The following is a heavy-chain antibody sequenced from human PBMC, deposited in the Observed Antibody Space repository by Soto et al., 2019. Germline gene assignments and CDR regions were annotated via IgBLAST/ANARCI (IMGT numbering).Heavy chain of an antibody. D-gene: IGHD3-22*01. CDR2: IYPDDSRT. CDR3: ARRGDYFDGTVDYYDFDF. CDR1: GYTFTTSW. V-gene: IGHV5-51*01. J-gene: IGHJ4*02. Sequence: GESLKISCKGSGYTFTTSWIGWVRQMPVKGLELLGIIYPDDSRTNYSPSFQGQPTISADKSISTAFLQWRGLKSSDTAMYYCARRGDYFDGTVDYYDFDFWGQGTLVTVSS.